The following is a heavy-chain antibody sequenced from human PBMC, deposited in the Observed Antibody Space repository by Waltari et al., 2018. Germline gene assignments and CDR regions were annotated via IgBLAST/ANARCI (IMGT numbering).Heavy chain of an antibody. CDR3: ARALVRGVPPYGMDV. Sequence: VQLQESGPGLVKPSETLSLTCTVSGGSISSYYWSWIRQPPGKGLEWVSSISSSSSYIYYADSVKGRFTISRDNAKNSLYLQMNSLRAEDTAVYYCARALVRGVPPYGMDVWGQGTTVIVSS. J-gene: IGHJ6*02. D-gene: IGHD3-10*01. CDR1: GGSISSYY. CDR2: ISSSSSYI. V-gene: IGHV3-21*01.